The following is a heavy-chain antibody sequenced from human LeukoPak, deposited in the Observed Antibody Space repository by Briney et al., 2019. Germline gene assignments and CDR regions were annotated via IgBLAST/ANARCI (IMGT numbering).Heavy chain of an antibody. Sequence: SETLSLTCTVSGGSISFYYWSWIRQPPGKGLEWIGFIYYSGSTNYNPSLMSRVTISVDTSKNQFSLKLSSVTAADTAMYYCARDARGSSYMDVWGQGTTVTVSS. J-gene: IGHJ6*02. CDR3: ARDARGSSYMDV. CDR1: GGSISFYY. CDR2: IYYSGST. V-gene: IGHV4-59*01. D-gene: IGHD3-10*01.